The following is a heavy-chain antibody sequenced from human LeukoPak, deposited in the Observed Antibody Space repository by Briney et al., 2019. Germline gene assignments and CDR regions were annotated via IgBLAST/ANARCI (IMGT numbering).Heavy chain of an antibody. D-gene: IGHD2-15*01. Sequence: GGSLRLSCAASGFTFSSYAMSWVRQAPGKGLEWVSAISGSGGSTYYADSVKGRFTISRDNSKNTLYLQMNSLRAEDMAVYYCASGLDCSSSSCPADYWGQGTLVTVSS. V-gene: IGHV3-23*01. J-gene: IGHJ4*02. CDR2: ISGSGGST. CDR1: GFTFSSYA. CDR3: ASGLDCSSSSCPADY.